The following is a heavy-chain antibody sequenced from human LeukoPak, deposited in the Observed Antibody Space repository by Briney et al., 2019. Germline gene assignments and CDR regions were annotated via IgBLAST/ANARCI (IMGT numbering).Heavy chain of an antibody. CDR2: IYYSGST. V-gene: IGHV4-59*01. Sequence: PSETLSLTCTVSGGSISSYYWSWIRQPPGKGLEWIGYIYYSGSTNYNPSLKSRVTISVDTSKNQFSLKLSSVTAADTAVYYCARGSTVTTVDFDYWGQGTLVTVSS. CDR1: GGSISSYY. D-gene: IGHD4-17*01. J-gene: IGHJ4*02. CDR3: ARGSTVTTVDFDY.